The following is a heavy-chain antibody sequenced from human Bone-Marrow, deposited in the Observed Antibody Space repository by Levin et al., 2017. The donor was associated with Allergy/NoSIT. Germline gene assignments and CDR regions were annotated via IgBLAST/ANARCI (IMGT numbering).Heavy chain of an antibody. CDR3: ASDCYSTGCYP. CDR2: IRSDGDSP. V-gene: IGHV3-64D*06. D-gene: IGHD2-2*01. J-gene: IGHJ4*02. Sequence: PGGSLRLSCSASGFTFANFPMHWVRQAPGKGLEYVSGIRSDGDSPSYADSVKGRFTISRDNSRDTLYLQMSSLRAEDTAVYYCASDCYSTGCYPWGQGTLVTVSS. CDR1: GFTFANFP.